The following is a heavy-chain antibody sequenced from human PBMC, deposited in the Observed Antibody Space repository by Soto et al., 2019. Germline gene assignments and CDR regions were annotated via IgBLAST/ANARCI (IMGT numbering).Heavy chain of an antibody. CDR2: IWYDGSND. V-gene: IGHV3-33*01. D-gene: IGHD1-26*01. J-gene: IGHJ6*02. Sequence: PGSLLKISCAASGFTFSNYGMHWVRQAPGKGLEWVAIIWYDGSNDYYVDSVKGRFTISRDNSKNTLSLQMNSLRAEDTAVYYCARDRWEFQLFYYGLDVWGQGTTVTVSS. CDR1: GFTFSNYG. CDR3: ARDRWEFQLFYYGLDV.